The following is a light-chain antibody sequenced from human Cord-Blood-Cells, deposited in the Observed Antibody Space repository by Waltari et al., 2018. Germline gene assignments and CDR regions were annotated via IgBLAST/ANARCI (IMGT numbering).Light chain of an antibody. J-gene: IGLJ1*01. Sequence: QSALTQPRSVSGSPGKSVPIYRTGTSSAVGGYHYVSCYQQHPGKAPKLMIYDVSHRPSGVPDRFSGSKSGNTASLTISGLQAEDEADYYCCSYAGSYCFGTGTKVTVL. CDR1: SSAVGGYHY. CDR3: CSYAGSYC. CDR2: DVS. V-gene: IGLV2-11*01.